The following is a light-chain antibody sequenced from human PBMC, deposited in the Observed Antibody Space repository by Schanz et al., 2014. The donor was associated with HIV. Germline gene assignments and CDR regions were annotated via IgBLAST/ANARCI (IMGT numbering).Light chain of an antibody. V-gene: IGKV3-20*01. CDR3: QQYGSSRWT. CDR1: QSSSTY. J-gene: IGKJ5*01. CDR2: GAS. Sequence: EIVLTQSPGTLSLSPGERATLSCRASQSSSTYLAWYQHKPGQAPRLLIYGASTRATGIPDRFRGSGSGTDFTLTITRLEPEDFAVYYCQQYGSSRWTFGQGTRLEIK.